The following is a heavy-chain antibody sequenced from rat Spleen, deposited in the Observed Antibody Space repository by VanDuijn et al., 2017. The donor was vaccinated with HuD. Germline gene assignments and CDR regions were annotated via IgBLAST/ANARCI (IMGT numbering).Heavy chain of an antibody. V-gene: IGHV5S13*01. CDR1: GFTFSNYG. J-gene: IGHJ2*01. CDR3: ARPPTGVDY. Sequence: PLVQSGGGLVQPGRSLKPSCAASGFTFSNYGPAWVRQAPTKGLEWVATINTDGGITYYRDSVKGRFTISRDNAENTVYLQMNSLRSEDTATYYCARPPTGVDYWGQGVMVTVSS. CDR2: INTDGGIT. D-gene: IGHD3-4*01.